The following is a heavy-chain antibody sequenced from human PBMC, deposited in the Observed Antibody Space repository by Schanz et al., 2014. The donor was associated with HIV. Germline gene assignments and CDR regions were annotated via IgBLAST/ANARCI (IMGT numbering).Heavy chain of an antibody. CDR2: IVPMLGKT. D-gene: IGHD2-15*01. CDR3: ARGRFCSGGSCYHDY. Sequence: QVQLVQSGAEVKKPGSSVKVSCKAPGGTFSSHSVNWVRQAPGQGLEWMGGIVPMLGKTRYAQKFQGRVTITADESMSTAYMELSSLRSEDTAVYYCARGRFCSGGSCYHDYWGQGTLVTVSS. J-gene: IGHJ4*02. CDR1: GGTFSSHS. V-gene: IGHV1-69*01.